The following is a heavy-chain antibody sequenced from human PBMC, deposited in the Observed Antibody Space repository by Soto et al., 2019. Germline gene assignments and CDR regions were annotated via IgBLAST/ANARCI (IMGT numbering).Heavy chain of an antibody. V-gene: IGHV3-30*18. CDR1: GFAFSSYV. CDR2: ISYDGSNK. D-gene: IGHD2-8*01. CDR3: AKDGDCTNGVCYPGGMDV. J-gene: IGHJ6*02. Sequence: LRLSCAASGFAFSSYVMHWVRQAPVKGLEWVAVISYDGSNKYYADSVKGRFTISRDNSKNTLYLQMNSLRAEDTAVYYCAKDGDCTNGVCYPGGMDVWGQGTTVTVSS.